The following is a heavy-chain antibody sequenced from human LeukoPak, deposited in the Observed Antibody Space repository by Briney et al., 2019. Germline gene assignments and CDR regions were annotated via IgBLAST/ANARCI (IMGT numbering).Heavy chain of an antibody. CDR1: GYSISSGYY. CDR2: IYHSGTA. Sequence: SETLSLTCTVSGYSISSGYYWGWIRQPPGKGLEWIGSIYHSGTAYYNPSLKSRVTISVDTSKNQFSLKLRSVTAADTAMYYCARVNVDTAMVAAGLFDYWGQGTLVTVSS. V-gene: IGHV4-38-2*02. CDR3: ARVNVDTAMVAAGLFDY. J-gene: IGHJ4*02. D-gene: IGHD5-18*01.